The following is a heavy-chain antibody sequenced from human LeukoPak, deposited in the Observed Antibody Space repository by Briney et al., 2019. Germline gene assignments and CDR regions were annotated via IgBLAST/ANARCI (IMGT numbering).Heavy chain of an antibody. D-gene: IGHD4-23*01. CDR2: ISASGST. J-gene: IGHJ5*02. CDR3: ARDAETHSPSFDP. CDR1: GGSISSYY. Sequence: PSETLSLTCTVPGGSISSYYWSRLRQPAGKGLEWIGRISASGSTNYNPSLKSRVTLSVDTSKNQFSLNLSSVTAADTAVYYCARDAETHSPSFDPWGQGTLVTVSS. V-gene: IGHV4-4*07.